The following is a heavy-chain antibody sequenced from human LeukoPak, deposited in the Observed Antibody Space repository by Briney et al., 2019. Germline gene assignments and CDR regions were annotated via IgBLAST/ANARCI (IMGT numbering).Heavy chain of an antibody. CDR1: GGSISSSIYY. V-gene: IGHV4-39*07. Sequence: SETLSLTCIVSGGSISSSIYYWAWVRQPPGKGLEWIGSIYHSGSTNYNPSLKSRVTISVDKSKNQFSLKLSSVTAADTAVYYCASRVNPLDYWGQGTLVTVSS. CDR2: IYHSGST. CDR3: ASRVNPLDY. D-gene: IGHD3-22*01. J-gene: IGHJ4*02.